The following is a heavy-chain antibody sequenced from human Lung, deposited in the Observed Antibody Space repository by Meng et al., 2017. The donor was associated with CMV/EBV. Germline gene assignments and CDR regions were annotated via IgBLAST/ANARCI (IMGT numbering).Heavy chain of an antibody. CDR3: ARGPLARDPPTYSSRWDATAYYGMDF. J-gene: IGHJ6*02. D-gene: IGHD6-13*01. CDR2: INPYNGNT. V-gene: IGHV1-18*01. Sequence: ASVKVSCKASGYTFTTYGVSWVRQAPGQGLEWVGWINPYNGNTLYAQNFQGRVTVTTNTSTTTACMELRSLRSDDTAVYYCARGPLARDPPTYSSRWDATAYYGMDFWXQGPXVTV. CDR1: GYTFTTYG.